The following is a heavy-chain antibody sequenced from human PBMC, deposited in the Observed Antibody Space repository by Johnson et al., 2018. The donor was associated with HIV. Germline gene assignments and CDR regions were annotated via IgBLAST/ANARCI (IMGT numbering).Heavy chain of an antibody. CDR3: ARVPRKGFRPDAFDI. CDR2: IRSNADGGTT. V-gene: IGHV3-49*04. CDR1: GFTFGDYA. Sequence: VQLVESGGGLVQPGRSLRLSCTASGFTFGDYAMSWVRQAPGKGLEWVGCIRSNADGGTTDYAASVKGRCTISRDDSKSIAYLQMRNLKIEDTAVYYCARVPRKGFRPDAFDIWGQGTVVTVSS. D-gene: IGHD3-3*01. J-gene: IGHJ3*02.